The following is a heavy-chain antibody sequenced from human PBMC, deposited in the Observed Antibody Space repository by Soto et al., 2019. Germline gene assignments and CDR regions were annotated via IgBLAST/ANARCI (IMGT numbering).Heavy chain of an antibody. V-gene: IGHV3-30*18. CDR3: AKEHDYGDYYYYYGMDV. D-gene: IGHD4-17*01. CDR2: ISYDGSNK. J-gene: IGHJ6*02. Sequence: QVQLVESGGGVVQPGRSLRLSCAASGFTFSSYGMHWVRQAPGKGLEWVAVISYDGSNKYYADSVKGRFTISRDNSKNTLYLQMNSLRAEDTAVYYGAKEHDYGDYYYYYGMDVWGQGTTVTVSS. CDR1: GFTFSSYG.